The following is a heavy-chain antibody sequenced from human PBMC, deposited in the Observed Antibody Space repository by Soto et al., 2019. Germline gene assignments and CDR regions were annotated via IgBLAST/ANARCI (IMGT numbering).Heavy chain of an antibody. CDR1: GYSISSGYY. D-gene: IGHD6-13*01. CDR3: ARSLLTSSWYAGS. CDR2: IYHSGTT. Sequence: SETLSLTCVVSGYSISSGYYWGWIRRPPGKGLEWIGSIYHSGTTYYNPSLKSRVTISLDTSRNQFSLKLTSVTAADTAVYYCARSLLTSSWYAGSWGQGTLVTVPQ. V-gene: IGHV4-38-2*01. J-gene: IGHJ5*02.